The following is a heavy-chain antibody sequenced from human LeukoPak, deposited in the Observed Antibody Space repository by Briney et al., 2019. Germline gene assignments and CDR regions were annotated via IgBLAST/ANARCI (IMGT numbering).Heavy chain of an antibody. D-gene: IGHD3-22*01. J-gene: IGHJ4*02. V-gene: IGHV4-34*01. CDR1: GGSFSGYY. Sequence: SETLSLTCAVYGGSFSGYYWSWIRQPPGKGLEWIGEINHSGSTNYNPSLKSRVTISVDTSKNQFSLKLSSVTAADTAVYYCARVTPPNYYDSSGFNFDYWGQGTLVTVSS. CDR2: INHSGST. CDR3: ARVTPPNYYDSSGFNFDY.